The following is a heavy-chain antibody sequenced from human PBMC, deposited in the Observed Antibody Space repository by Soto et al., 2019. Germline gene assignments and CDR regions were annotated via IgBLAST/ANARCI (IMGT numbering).Heavy chain of an antibody. V-gene: IGHV3-23*01. CDR3: AKGHYYDNFGNWVANQAFDY. CDR1: GCRCTNKN. CDR2: ISGGGTGT. J-gene: IGHJ4*02. Sequence: CVDSGCRCTNKNKHWVRQAPGKGLEWVSSISGGGTGTYSADAVKGRFTISSDKSRNTVYLQMSSLRAEDTAVYYCAKGHYYDNFGNWVANQAFDYWGQGNLVIVSS. D-gene: IGHD3-22*01.